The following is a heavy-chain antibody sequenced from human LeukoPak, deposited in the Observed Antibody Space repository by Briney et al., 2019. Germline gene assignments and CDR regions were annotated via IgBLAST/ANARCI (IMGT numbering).Heavy chain of an antibody. V-gene: IGHV3-74*01. D-gene: IGHD6-6*01. Sequence: GGSLRLSCAASGFTFSSYGMHWVRQAPGKGLVWVSRINSDGSSTSYADSVKGRFTISRDNAKNTVYLQINNLRAQDTAVYFCARYSSSSGGPSYYLDYWGQGTLVTVSS. CDR2: INSDGSST. CDR3: ARYSSSSGGPSYYLDY. CDR1: GFTFSSYG. J-gene: IGHJ4*02.